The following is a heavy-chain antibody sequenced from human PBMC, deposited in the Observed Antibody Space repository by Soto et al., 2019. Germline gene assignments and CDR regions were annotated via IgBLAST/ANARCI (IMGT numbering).Heavy chain of an antibody. CDR1: GFTFSSYA. CDR3: AKDSKSLVATKDEIDY. CDR2: ISGSGGST. D-gene: IGHD5-12*01. Sequence: GGSLRLSCAASGFTFSSYAMSWVRQAPGKGLEWVSAISGSGGSTYYADSVKGRFTISRDNSKNTLYLQMNSLRAEDTAVYYCAKDSKSLVATKDEIDYWGQGTLVTVSS. V-gene: IGHV3-23*01. J-gene: IGHJ4*02.